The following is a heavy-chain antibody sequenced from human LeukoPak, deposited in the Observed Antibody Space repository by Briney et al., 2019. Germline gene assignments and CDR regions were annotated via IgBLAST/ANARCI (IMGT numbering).Heavy chain of an antibody. D-gene: IGHD6-25*01. CDR3: ARQFATAAADTRGYFDY. Sequence: PETLSLTCTVSGGSISSSSDYWGWIRQAPGKGLEWIGSFFVSGSTHYNPSLRSRATLFVDTSKNQFSLKLTSMTAADAATYFCARQFATAAADTRGYFDYWGQGTVVAVSS. CDR1: GGSISSSSDY. V-gene: IGHV4-39*01. CDR2: FFVSGST. J-gene: IGHJ4*02.